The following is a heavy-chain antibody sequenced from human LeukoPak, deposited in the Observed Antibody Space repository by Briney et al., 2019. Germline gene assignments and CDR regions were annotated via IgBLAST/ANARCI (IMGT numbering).Heavy chain of an antibody. CDR2: ISDGGDST. CDR1: GFPFSTYA. Sequence: GGSLRLSCAASGFPFSTYAMSWIRQAPGMRLEWVSSISDGGDSTHYADFVEGRFTISRDNSKNALYLRMISLRAEDTALYYCVRFFLPYLAGGTGSRWGQGTLVTVSS. CDR3: VRFFLPYLAGGTGSR. V-gene: IGHV3-23*01. J-gene: IGHJ4*02. D-gene: IGHD3-10*01.